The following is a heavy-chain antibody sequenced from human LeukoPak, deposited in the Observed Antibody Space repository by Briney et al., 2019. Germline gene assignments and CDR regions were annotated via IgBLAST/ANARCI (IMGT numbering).Heavy chain of an antibody. CDR2: ISYDGSNK. D-gene: IGHD1-1*01. J-gene: IGHJ4*02. CDR3: ARNDRWAQYYFDS. Sequence: GGSLRLSCAASGFTFSSYAMHWVRQAPGKGLEWVAVISYDGSNKYYADSVKGRFTISRDNSKNTLYLQMNSLRAEDTAVYYCARNDRWAQYYFDSWGQGTLVTVSS. V-gene: IGHV3-30*04. CDR1: GFTFSSYA.